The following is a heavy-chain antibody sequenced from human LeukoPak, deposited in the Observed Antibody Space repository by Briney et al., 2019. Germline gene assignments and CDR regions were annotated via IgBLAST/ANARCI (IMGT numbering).Heavy chain of an antibody. V-gene: IGHV4-34*01. J-gene: IGHJ3*02. Sequence: SETLSLTCAVYGGSFSGYYWSWIRQPPGKGLEWIGEINHSGSTNYNPSLKSRVTISVDTSKNQFSLKLSSVTAADTAVYYCARGMIVVVTPDAFDIWGQGTMVTVSS. CDR1: GGSFSGYY. D-gene: IGHD3-22*01. CDR3: ARGMIVVVTPDAFDI. CDR2: INHSGST.